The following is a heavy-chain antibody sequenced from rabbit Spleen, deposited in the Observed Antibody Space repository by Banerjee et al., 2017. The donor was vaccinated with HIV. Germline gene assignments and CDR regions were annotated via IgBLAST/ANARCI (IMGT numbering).Heavy chain of an antibody. Sequence: LEESGGGLVKPGGTLTLTCTVSGFSFSSNWICWVRQAPGKGLEWIACIDTSNGDTDYANWPKGRFTISKTSSATVTLQMTRLTAADTATYFCARDRSDSYWWTLGLNLWGQGTLVTVS. V-gene: IGHV1S45*01. CDR2: IDTSNGDT. J-gene: IGHJ4*01. CDR1: GFSFSSNW. D-gene: IGHD6-1*01. CDR3: ARDRSDSYWWTLGLNL.